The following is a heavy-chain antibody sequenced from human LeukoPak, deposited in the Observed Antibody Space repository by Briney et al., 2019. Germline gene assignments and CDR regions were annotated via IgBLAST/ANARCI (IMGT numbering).Heavy chain of an antibody. J-gene: IGHJ4*02. CDR3: ARAYYYDSSGYLDY. Sequence: PGGTLRRYCAGSGFTCDDYGMSWVGHAPGKELVGLSGINWNGGSTGYAHPVKGRFTISRDNAKNSLYLQMNSLRAEDKALYYCARAYYYDSSGYLDYWGQGTLVTVSS. CDR2: INWNGGST. CDR1: GFTCDDYG. D-gene: IGHD3-22*01. V-gene: IGHV3-20*04.